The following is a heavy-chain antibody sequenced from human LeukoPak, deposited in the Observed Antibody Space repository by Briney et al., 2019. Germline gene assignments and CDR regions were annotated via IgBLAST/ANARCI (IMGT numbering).Heavy chain of an antibody. CDR3: ARDVLPSGWYRHPGD. D-gene: IGHD6-19*01. Sequence: GRSLRLSCATSGFTFSTYGMHWVRQAPGKGLEWVAAIWYDGSNRNYVDSVKGRFTISRDNSKNTLYLQMNSPRAEDTAVYYCARDVLPSGWYRHPGDWGQGTLVTVSS. CDR2: IWYDGSNR. CDR1: GFTFSTYG. J-gene: IGHJ4*02. V-gene: IGHV3-33*01.